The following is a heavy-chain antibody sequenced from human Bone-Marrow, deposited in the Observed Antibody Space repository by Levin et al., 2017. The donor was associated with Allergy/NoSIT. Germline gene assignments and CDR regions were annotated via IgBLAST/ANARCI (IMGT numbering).Heavy chain of an antibody. D-gene: IGHD3-10*01. V-gene: IGHV1-2*02. J-gene: IGHJ4*02. CDR1: GYTFTNYF. Sequence: ASVKVSCKTSGYTFTNYFIHWVRQAPGQGREWVGWINPNNGDTSYGQMFQGRVTMTSDRSISTVYLALSRLPPDDVAIYYCARLALASGAFDYWGQGSLVTVSS. CDR3: ARLALASGAFDY. CDR2: INPNNGDT.